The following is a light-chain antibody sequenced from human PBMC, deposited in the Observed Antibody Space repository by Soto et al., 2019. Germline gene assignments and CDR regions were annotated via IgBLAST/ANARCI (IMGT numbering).Light chain of an antibody. V-gene: IGLV2-14*01. CDR3: SSYSGSTTLGVV. CDR1: ARDVGGYNS. Sequence: QSVLTQPGSVSGSPGQSITISCTGTARDVGGYNSVSWYQQLPGKAPKLMIYDVSNRPSGVSSRFSGSKSGSTASLTISGLQAEDEADSYCSSYSGSTTLGVVFGGGTKLTVL. CDR2: DVS. J-gene: IGLJ2*01.